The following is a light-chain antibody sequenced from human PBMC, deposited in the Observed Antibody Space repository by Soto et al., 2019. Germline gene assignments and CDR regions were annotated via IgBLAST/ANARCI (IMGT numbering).Light chain of an antibody. J-gene: IGLJ2*01. V-gene: IGLV1-44*01. CDR1: SSNIGGNT. Sequence: QSVLTQPPSASGTPGQRVTISCSGSSSNIGGNTVNWYQQFPGTAPKLLIYRNNERPSGVPDRFSGSKSGTSASLAISGPHSEDEADYFCAAWDDGLSGRVVFGGGTKLTVL. CDR3: AAWDDGLSGRVV. CDR2: RNN.